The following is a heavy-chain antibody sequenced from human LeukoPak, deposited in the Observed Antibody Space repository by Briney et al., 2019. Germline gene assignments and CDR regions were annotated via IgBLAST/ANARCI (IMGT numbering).Heavy chain of an antibody. CDR1: GYTFTGYY. CDR2: INPNSGGT. CDR3: AREAAAGTFSVFDP. V-gene: IGHV1-2*02. D-gene: IGHD6-13*01. Sequence: GASVKVSCKASGYTFTGYYMHWVRQAPGQGLEWMGWINPNSGGTNYAQKFQGRVTIPRDTSISTAYMELSRLRSDDTAVYYCAREAAAGTFSVFDPWGQGTLVTASS. J-gene: IGHJ5*02.